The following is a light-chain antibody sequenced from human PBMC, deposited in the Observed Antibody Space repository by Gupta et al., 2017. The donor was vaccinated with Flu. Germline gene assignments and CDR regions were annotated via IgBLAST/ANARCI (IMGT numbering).Light chain of an antibody. CDR2: QVS. J-gene: IGKJ2*01. CDR3: MQAAHLYT. CDR1: QSLVYSDGNTY. Sequence: PVTLGQPASISCKSSQSLVYSDGNTYLNWFDQRPGHSPRRLIYQVSKLDSGVPATFSGRGSGTDFTLKMRRVGAEDVGVYYCMQAAHLYTFGQGTKLEI. V-gene: IGKV2-30*01.